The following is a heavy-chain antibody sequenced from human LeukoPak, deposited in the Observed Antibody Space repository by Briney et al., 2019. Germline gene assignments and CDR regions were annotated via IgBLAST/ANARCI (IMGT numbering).Heavy chain of an antibody. CDR1: GFTFSGYG. CDR2: IRYDGSNK. Sequence: GRPLRLSSVASGFTFSGYGMHWVRQAPGKGLEWVAFIRYDGSNKYYPYSEKGRFTISRNNYNNSLYMLMNIMTADDTAVYYGAKYGVGYDILTGYSEPFDYWGQGTLVTVSS. J-gene: IGHJ4*02. V-gene: IGHV3-30*02. CDR3: AKYGVGYDILTGYSEPFDY. D-gene: IGHD3-9*01.